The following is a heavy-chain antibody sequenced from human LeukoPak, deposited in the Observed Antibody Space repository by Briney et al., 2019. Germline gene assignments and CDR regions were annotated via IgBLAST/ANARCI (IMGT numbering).Heavy chain of an antibody. CDR3: ARDGIAAAGTIDSYYYYGMDV. V-gene: IGHV3-30-3*01. Sequence: PGGSLRLSCAASGFTFSSYAMHWVRQAPGKGLEWVAVISYDGSNKYYADSVKGRFTISRDNSRNTLYLQMNSLKAEDTAVYYCARDGIAAAGTIDSYYYYGMDVWGQGTTVTVSS. D-gene: IGHD6-13*01. J-gene: IGHJ6*02. CDR2: ISYDGSNK. CDR1: GFTFSSYA.